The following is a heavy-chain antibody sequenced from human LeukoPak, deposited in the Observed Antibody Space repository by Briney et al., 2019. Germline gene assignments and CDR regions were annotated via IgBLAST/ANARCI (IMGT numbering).Heavy chain of an antibody. D-gene: IGHD2-15*01. CDR3: ARDIVVVVAATPGPVNWFDP. CDR1: GGSIFSYY. J-gene: IGHJ5*02. Sequence: SETLSLTCTVSGGSIFSYYWGWIRQPPGKGLEWIGSIYYSGSTYYNPSLKSRVTISVDTSKNQFSLKLSSVTAADTAVYYCARDIVVVVAATPGPVNWFDPWGQGTLVTVSS. V-gene: IGHV4-39*07. CDR2: IYYSGST.